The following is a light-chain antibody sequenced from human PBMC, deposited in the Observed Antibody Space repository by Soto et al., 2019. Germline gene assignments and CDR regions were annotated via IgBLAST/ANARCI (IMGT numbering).Light chain of an antibody. CDR3: QHLRTYPFS. CDR2: PAS. J-gene: IGKJ2*03. V-gene: IGKV1-9*01. CDR1: QDISTS. Sequence: DIQLTQSPSFLSASVGDRVTVSCRASQDISTSLAWFQQKAGKVPQLLVYPASTLQDGVPSRFSGSGSGTYFTLTINILQAEDFATYYCQHLRTYPFSFGQGTKLDIK.